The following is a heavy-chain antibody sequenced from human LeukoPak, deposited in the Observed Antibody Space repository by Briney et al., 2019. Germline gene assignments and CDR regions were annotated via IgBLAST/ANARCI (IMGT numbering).Heavy chain of an antibody. CDR3: ARVSSFLLDV. CDR1: GYTFTSYG. J-gene: IGHJ6*04. V-gene: IGHV1-18*01. Sequence: ASVKVSCKASGYTFTSYGISWVRQAPGQGLEWMGWISAYNGNTNYAQKFQGRVTMTRDTSISTAYMELSRLRSDDTAVYYCARVSSFLLDVWGKGTTVTISS. CDR2: ISAYNGNT.